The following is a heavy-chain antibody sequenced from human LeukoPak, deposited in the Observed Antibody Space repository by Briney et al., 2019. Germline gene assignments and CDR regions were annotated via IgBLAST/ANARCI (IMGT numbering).Heavy chain of an antibody. V-gene: IGHV4-30-4*01. CDR3: ARALPYSSGWYYFDY. J-gene: IGHJ4*02. CDR2: IYYSGST. CDR1: GGSISSGDYY. Sequence: SETLSLTCTVSGGSISSGDYYWSWIRQPPGKGLEWIGYIYYSGSTYYNPSLKSRVTISVDTSKNQFSLKLSSVTAADTAVYYCARALPYSSGWYYFDYWGQGTLVTVSS. D-gene: IGHD6-19*01.